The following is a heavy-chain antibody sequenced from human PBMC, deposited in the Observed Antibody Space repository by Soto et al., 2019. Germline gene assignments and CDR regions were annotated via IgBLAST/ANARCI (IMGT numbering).Heavy chain of an antibody. CDR1: GFTFSSYA. V-gene: IGHV3-23*01. J-gene: IGHJ6*02. Sequence: GGSLRLYCAASGFTFSSYAMSWVRQAPGKGLEWVSAISGSGGSAYYADSVKGRFTISRDNSKNTLYLQMNSLRAEDTAVYYCAKVSETYYYYGMDVWGQGTTVTVSS. CDR2: ISGSGGSA. CDR3: AKVSETYYYYGMDV.